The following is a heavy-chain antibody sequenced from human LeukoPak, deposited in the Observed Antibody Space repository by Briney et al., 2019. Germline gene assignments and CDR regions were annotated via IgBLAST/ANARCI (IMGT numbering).Heavy chain of an antibody. Sequence: GGPLRLSCAASGFTFSNYAMSWVRQAPAKGLAWVSTVRGSGGSTYYADSVKGRFTISRNNSKNTLYLQMNNLRAEDTAVYYCAKDHDRYSTGYQLDYWGQGTLVTVSS. J-gene: IGHJ4*02. CDR3: AKDHDRYSTGYQLDY. V-gene: IGHV3-23*01. CDR2: VRGSGGST. D-gene: IGHD2-8*02. CDR1: GFTFSNYA.